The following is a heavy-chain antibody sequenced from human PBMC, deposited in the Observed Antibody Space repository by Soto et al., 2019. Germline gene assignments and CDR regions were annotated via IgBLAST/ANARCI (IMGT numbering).Heavy chain of an antibody. CDR2: IYPGDSDT. V-gene: IGHV5-51*01. Sequence: GEDLMSACKCSGYSFTSYWRGSVLQMPGKGLEWMGIIYPGDSDTRYSPSFQGQVTISADKSISTASLQWSSLKASDTAMYYCARQYTRRWLQSWNYWGQGTLVTVSS. CDR1: GYSFTSYW. CDR3: ARQYTRRWLQSWNY. D-gene: IGHD5-12*01. J-gene: IGHJ4*02.